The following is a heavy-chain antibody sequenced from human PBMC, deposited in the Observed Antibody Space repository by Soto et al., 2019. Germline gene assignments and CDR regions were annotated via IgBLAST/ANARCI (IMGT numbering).Heavy chain of an antibody. D-gene: IGHD2-15*01. J-gene: IGHJ4*02. CDR1: GFTFSSYA. V-gene: IGHV3-23*01. CDR3: AKDPDGCSGGSCYRSYFDY. CDR2: ISGSGGST. Sequence: PGGTLRLSCAASGFTFSSYAMSWVRQAPGKGLEWVSAISGSGGSTYYADSVNGRFTISRDNSKSTLYLQMNSLRAEDTAVYYCAKDPDGCSGGSCYRSYFDYWGQGTLVTVSS.